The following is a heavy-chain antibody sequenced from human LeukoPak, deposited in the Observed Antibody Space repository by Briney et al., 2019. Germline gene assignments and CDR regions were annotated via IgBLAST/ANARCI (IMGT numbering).Heavy chain of an antibody. CDR1: GGSFSGYY. J-gene: IGHJ4*02. D-gene: IGHD6-19*01. V-gene: IGHV4-34*01. CDR3: ARTGYSSGWYPFDY. CDR2: INHSGST. Sequence: SETLSLTCAVYGGSFSGYYWSWIRQPPGKGLEWIGEINHSGSTNYNPSLKSRVTISVDRSKNHFSLKLRSVTAADTAVYYCARTGYSSGWYPFDYWGQGTLVTVSS.